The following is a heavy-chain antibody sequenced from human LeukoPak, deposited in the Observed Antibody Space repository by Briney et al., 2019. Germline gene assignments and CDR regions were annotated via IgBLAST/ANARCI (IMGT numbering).Heavy chain of an antibody. CDR3: ARGTMGMTTVNYFDY. CDR1: GFTFSSYS. V-gene: IGHV3-48*04. J-gene: IGHJ4*02. D-gene: IGHD4-11*01. CDR2: ISSSGSTI. Sequence: GGSLRLSCAASGFTFSSYSMNWVRQAPWKGLEWVSYISSSGSTIYYADSVKGRFTISRDNAKDSLYLQMNSLRAEDTAVYYCARGTMGMTTVNYFDYWGQGTLVTVSS.